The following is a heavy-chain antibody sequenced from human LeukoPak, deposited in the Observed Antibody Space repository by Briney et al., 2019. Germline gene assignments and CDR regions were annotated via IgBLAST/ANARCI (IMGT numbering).Heavy chain of an antibody. D-gene: IGHD6-13*01. CDR2: IHYSGST. CDR1: GGSISSYY. Sequence: PSETLSLTCIVSGGSISSYYWSWIRQPPGKELEWIGYIHYSGSTNYNPSLKSRVTMSVDTSKNQFSLKLTSVTAADTAVYCCARGGSSSSWPFYYWGQGTLVTVSS. V-gene: IGHV4-59*01. J-gene: IGHJ4*02. CDR3: ARGGSSSSWPFYY.